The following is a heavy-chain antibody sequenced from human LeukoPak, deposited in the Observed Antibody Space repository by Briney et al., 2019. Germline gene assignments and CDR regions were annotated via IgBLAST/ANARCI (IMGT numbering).Heavy chain of an antibody. D-gene: IGHD3-22*01. CDR1: GFTFSDYY. Sequence: GGSLRLSCAASGFTFSDYYMTWIRQAPAKGLEWVSDISSSGTTIYYADSVKGRFTISRDNAKNSVSLQMDSLRADDTAVYYCARDLRDYYDSSGCDYWGQGTLVTVSS. V-gene: IGHV3-11*04. CDR2: ISSSGTTI. J-gene: IGHJ4*02. CDR3: ARDLRDYYDSSGCDY.